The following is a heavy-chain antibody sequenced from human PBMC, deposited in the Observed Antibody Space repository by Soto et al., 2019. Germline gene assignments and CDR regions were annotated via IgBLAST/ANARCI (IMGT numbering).Heavy chain of an antibody. D-gene: IGHD2-15*01. CDR3: ARWGYCSGGSCQSYNWFDP. V-gene: IGHV4-59*01. CDR1: GGSISSYY. J-gene: IGHJ5*02. Sequence: PSETLSLTCTVSGGSISSYYWSWIRQPPGKGLEWIGYIYYSGSTNYNLSLKSRVTISVDTSKNQFSLKLSSVTAADTAVYYCARWGYCSGGSCQSYNWFDPWGQGTLVTVSS. CDR2: IYYSGST.